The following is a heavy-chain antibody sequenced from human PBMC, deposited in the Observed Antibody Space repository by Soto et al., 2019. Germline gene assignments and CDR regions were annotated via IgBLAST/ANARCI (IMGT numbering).Heavy chain of an antibody. D-gene: IGHD1-20*01. Sequence: GSLRLSCAASGFTFSSYAMSWVRQAPGKGLECVSAISGSRGSTYYAHIEMGRLTITRDNPKSTLYLKMTSLRAEDTAVYYCAKDMLGLTVTAFVYWGQGAIVTVFS. CDR1: GFTFSSYA. J-gene: IGHJ4*02. V-gene: IGHV3-23*01. CDR3: AKDMLGLTVTAFVY. CDR2: ISGSRGST.